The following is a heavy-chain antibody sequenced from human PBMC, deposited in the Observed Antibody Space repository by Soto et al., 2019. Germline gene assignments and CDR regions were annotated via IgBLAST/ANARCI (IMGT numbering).Heavy chain of an antibody. J-gene: IGHJ3*02. CDR3: ARGQDECGKSFAVDI. CDR2: IYHSGST. V-gene: IGHV4-38-2*02. Sequence: SETLSLTCSVSGYSISSGYYWGWIRQPPGKGLEWIGSIYHSGSTYYNPSLKSRVTISVDTSKNQFSLKLSSVTAADTAVYYCARGQDECGKSFAVDICCQGKLVT. D-gene: IGHD2-15*01. CDR1: GYSISSGYY.